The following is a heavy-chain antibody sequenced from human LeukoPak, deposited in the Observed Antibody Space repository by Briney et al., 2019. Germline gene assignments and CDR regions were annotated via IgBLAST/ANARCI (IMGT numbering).Heavy chain of an antibody. CDR1: GGSISSYH. J-gene: IGHJ6*03. CDR2: IYTSGST. V-gene: IGHV4-4*07. CDR3: ARDGYKYDYYNYMDV. D-gene: IGHD5-24*01. Sequence: SETLSLTCTVSGGSISSYHWSWIRQPAGKGLEWIGRIYTSGSTNYNPSLKSRVTMSVDTSKNQFSLKLSSVTAADTAVYYCARDGYKYDYYNYMDVWGKGTTVTISS.